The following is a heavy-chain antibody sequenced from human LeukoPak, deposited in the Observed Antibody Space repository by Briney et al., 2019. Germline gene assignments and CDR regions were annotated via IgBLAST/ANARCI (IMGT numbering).Heavy chain of an antibody. V-gene: IGHV3-11*01. CDR3: ARGNNTFEMATLALDH. D-gene: IGHD5-24*01. CDR2: ISISGSDT. Sequence: GGSLRLPCAASGFAFSDYYMSWIRQAPGKGLDWLSYISISGSDTFYADSVSGRFTISRDNAKNSLFLQMNSLRVEDTAVYYCARGNNTFEMATLALDHWGQGALVTVSS. CDR1: GFAFSDYY. J-gene: IGHJ4*02.